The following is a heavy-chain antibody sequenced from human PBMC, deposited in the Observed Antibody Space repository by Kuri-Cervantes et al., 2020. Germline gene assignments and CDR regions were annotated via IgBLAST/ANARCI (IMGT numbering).Heavy chain of an antibody. D-gene: IGHD5-18*01. V-gene: IGHV4-4*02. Sequence: SGPTLVKPTQTLTLTCTFSGFSLSTSGMCVSWVRQPPGKGLEWIGEIYHSASTNYNPSLKSRVTVSVDTSKNQFSLKPSSAAAADTAVYYCARRGGYNYGYYHYYYMDVWGKGTTVTVSS. CDR3: ARRGGYNYGYYHYYYMDV. CDR2: IYHSAST. J-gene: IGHJ6*03. CDR1: GFSLSTSGM.